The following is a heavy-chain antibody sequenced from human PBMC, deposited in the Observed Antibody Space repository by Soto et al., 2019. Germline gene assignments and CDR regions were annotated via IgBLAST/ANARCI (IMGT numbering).Heavy chain of an antibody. V-gene: IGHV4-31*03. J-gene: IGHJ3*02. CDR1: GGSISSGGYY. CDR2: IYYSGST. CDR3: AIRITIFGVVITHDAFDI. Sequence: QVQLQESGPGLVKPSQTLSLTCTVSGGSISSGGYYWSWIRQHPGKGLEWIGYIYYSGSTYYNPSLESRVTLSVDTAKNQFSLELSSLIAAYTAVYYCAIRITIFGVVITHDAFDIWGQGTMVTVSS. D-gene: IGHD3-3*01.